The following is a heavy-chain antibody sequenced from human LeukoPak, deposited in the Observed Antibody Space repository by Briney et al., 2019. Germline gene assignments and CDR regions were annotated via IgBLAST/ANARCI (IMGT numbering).Heavy chain of an antibody. Sequence: SQTLSLTCTVSGGSISSSGYYWSWIRQPPGKGLEWIGYIYHSGSTYYNPSLKSRVTISVDRSKNQFSLKLSSVTAADTAVYYCARARVVPAAIGYWGQGTLVTVSS. CDR2: IYHSGST. CDR1: GGSISSSGYY. J-gene: IGHJ4*02. V-gene: IGHV4-30-2*01. D-gene: IGHD2-2*01. CDR3: ARARVVPAAIGY.